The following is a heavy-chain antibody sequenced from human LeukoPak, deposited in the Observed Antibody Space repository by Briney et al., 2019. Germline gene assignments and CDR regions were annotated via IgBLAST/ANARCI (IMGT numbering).Heavy chain of an antibody. V-gene: IGHV4-34*01. J-gene: IGHJ4*02. CDR1: GESFSGHY. D-gene: IGHD6-19*01. CDR3: ARRPAGTIDY. Sequence: PSETLSLTCAVYGESFSGHYWTWIRQPPGKGLEWIGEIDGSGSTNYNPSLKSRVTILEDTSKNQFFLKLKSVTAAETAMYYCARRPAGTIDYWGQGTLVTVSS. CDR2: IDGSGST.